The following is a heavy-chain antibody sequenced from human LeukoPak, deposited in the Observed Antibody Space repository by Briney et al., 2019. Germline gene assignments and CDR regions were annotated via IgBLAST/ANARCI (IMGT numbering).Heavy chain of an antibody. CDR2: INPNSGGT. J-gene: IGHJ5*02. D-gene: IGHD3-22*01. Sequence: ASVKVSCKASGYTFSGYYMHWVRQAPGQGLEWMGRINPNSGGTNYAQKFQGRVTMTRDTSITTVYMELNRLRSDDTAVYYCARDNYYDSSGYYLGSWFDPWGQGTLVTVSS. CDR1: GYTFSGYY. CDR3: ARDNYYDSSGYYLGSWFDP. V-gene: IGHV1-2*06.